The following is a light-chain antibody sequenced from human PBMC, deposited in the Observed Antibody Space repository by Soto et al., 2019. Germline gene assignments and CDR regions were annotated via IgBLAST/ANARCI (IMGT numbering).Light chain of an antibody. V-gene: IGLV2-8*02. CDR2: EVS. CDR3: SSYAGSNNRVV. Sequence: QSVLTQPPSASRSPGQSVTISCTGTSSDVGGYNYVSWYQQHPGKAPKLMIYEVSKRPSGVPDRFSGSKSGNTASLTVSGLQAEDEADYYCSSYAGSNNRVVFGGGTKLTVL. J-gene: IGLJ2*01. CDR1: SSDVGGYNY.